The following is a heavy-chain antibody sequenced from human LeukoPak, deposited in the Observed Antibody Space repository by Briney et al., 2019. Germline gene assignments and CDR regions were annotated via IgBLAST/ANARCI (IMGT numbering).Heavy chain of an antibody. D-gene: IGHD6-19*01. V-gene: IGHV1-69*04. Sequence: SVKVSCKASGGTFSSYAISWVRQAPGQGLEWMGRIIPILGIANYAQKFQGRVTITADKSTSTAYMELSSLRSEDTAVYYCARDLEDSSGWAHAFDIWGQGTMVTVSS. CDR3: ARDLEDSSGWAHAFDI. CDR2: IIPILGIA. CDR1: GGTFSSYA. J-gene: IGHJ3*02.